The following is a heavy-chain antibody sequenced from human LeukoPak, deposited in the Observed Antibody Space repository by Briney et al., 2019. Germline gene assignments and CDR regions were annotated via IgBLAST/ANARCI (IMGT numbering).Heavy chain of an antibody. Sequence: PGGSLRLSCAASGLTFSNYWMSWVRQAPGKGLEWVANIKQDGSEKYYVDSVKGRFTISRDNAKKLLYLQMNSLRAGDTAVYYCARAAPRYSFYYFDYWGQGTLVTVSS. D-gene: IGHD5-18*01. CDR3: ARAAPRYSFYYFDY. J-gene: IGHJ4*02. CDR2: IKQDGSEK. V-gene: IGHV3-7*01. CDR1: GLTFSNYW.